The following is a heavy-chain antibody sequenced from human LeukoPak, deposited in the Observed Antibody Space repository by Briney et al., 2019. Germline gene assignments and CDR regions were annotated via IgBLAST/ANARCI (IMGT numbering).Heavy chain of an antibody. CDR2: TCYRSKWYN. V-gene: IGHV6-1*01. J-gene: IGHJ4*02. CDR1: GDSVSGNTTA. CDR3: ARGYGFDY. Sequence: SQTLSLTCAISGDSVSGNTTAWNWIRQSPSRGLEWLGRTCYRSKWYNDYAVSVKSRITINPDTSKNQLSLQLNSVTPEDTAVYYCARGYGFDYWGQGILVTVSS. D-gene: IGHD2-15*01.